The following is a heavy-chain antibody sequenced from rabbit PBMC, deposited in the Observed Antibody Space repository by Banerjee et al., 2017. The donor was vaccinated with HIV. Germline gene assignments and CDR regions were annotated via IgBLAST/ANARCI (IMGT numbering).Heavy chain of an antibody. Sequence: QEQLEESGGDLVKPEGSLTLTCKASGIDFIDNYVMCWVRQAPGKGLEWIACIYTNIDSTCYASWAKGRFTISKTSSTTVTLQMTSLTAADTATYFCATNAGYPTYYYALGLWGQGTLVTVS. CDR3: ATNAGYPTYYYALGL. D-gene: IGHD4-2*01. V-gene: IGHV1S45*01. CDR2: IYTNIDST. J-gene: IGHJ4*01. CDR1: GIDFIDNYV.